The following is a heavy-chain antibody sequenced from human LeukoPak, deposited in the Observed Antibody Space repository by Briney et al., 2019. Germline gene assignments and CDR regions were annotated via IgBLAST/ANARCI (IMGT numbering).Heavy chain of an antibody. Sequence: GESLKISCKDSGHSFTSYWIGWVRQMPGKGLEWMGIIYPGDSETRYSPSFEGQVTISADKSISTAYLQWSSLKASDTAMYYCCRLDYDSSGYSTWGDYWGQGTLVTVSS. V-gene: IGHV5-51*01. CDR3: CRLDYDSSGYSTWGDY. D-gene: IGHD3-22*01. CDR2: IYPGDSET. J-gene: IGHJ4*02. CDR1: GHSFTSYW.